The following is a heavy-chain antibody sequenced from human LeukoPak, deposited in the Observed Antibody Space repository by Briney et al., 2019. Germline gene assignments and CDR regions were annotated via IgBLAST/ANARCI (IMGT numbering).Heavy chain of an antibody. D-gene: IGHD4-17*01. CDR1: GFTFSSYG. CDR3: ARGHTAVTRHFDF. CDR2: ISSGSSAI. Sequence: GGSLRLSCAASGFTFSSYGMSWVRQAPGKGLEWVSIISSGSSAIFSADALKGRFTISRDDAKNLLYLDMNSLRAEDTAVYYCARGHTAVTRHFDFWGQGTLVTVSS. J-gene: IGHJ4*02. V-gene: IGHV3-21*01.